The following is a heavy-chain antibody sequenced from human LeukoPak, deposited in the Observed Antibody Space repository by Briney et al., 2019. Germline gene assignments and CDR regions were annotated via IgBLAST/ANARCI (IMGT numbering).Heavy chain of an antibody. Sequence: SETLSLTCTVSSGSISTYYWTWIRHPPGKRLEWSVYIHYTGSTNYNPSLKSRVTISVDTSKKQVALKLDSVSAADTAVYYCARSSGCRYYIDYWGQGTLVTVSS. CDR2: IHYTGST. J-gene: IGHJ4*02. CDR3: ARSSGCRYYIDY. D-gene: IGHD3-22*01. CDR1: SGSISTYY. V-gene: IGHV4-59*01.